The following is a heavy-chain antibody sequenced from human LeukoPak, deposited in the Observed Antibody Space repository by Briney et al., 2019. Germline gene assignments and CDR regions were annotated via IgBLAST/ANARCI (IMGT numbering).Heavy chain of an antibody. D-gene: IGHD1-26*01. CDR2: INHSGST. Sequence: PSETLSLTCAVYGGSFSGYYWSWIRQPPGKGLEWIGEINHSGSTNYNPSLKSRVTISVDTSKNQFSLKLSSVTAADTAVYYCARGPGPGGDLDYWGQGTLVTVSS. CDR1: GGSFSGYY. V-gene: IGHV4-34*01. J-gene: IGHJ4*02. CDR3: ARGPGPGGDLDY.